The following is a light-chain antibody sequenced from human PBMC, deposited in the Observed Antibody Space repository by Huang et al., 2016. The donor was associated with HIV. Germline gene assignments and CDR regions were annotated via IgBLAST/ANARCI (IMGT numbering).Light chain of an antibody. J-gene: IGKJ2*01. CDR1: QSLLDSDDGYSH. CDR3: MQRIEFPYT. V-gene: IGKV2-40*01. Sequence: IVMTQTPLSLPVTPGEPASLSCGSSQSLLDSDDGYSHLDWYLQKPGQSPQLLIYTPSERASGVPDRCSGSGSGTDFTLKISRVEAEDVGIYYCMQRIEFPYTFGQGTKLDIK. CDR2: TPS.